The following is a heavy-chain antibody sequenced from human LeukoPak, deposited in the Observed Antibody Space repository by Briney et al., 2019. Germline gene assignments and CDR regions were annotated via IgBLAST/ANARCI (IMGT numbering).Heavy chain of an antibody. Sequence: SETLSLTCTVSGGPISSYHWSWIRQPAGKGLEWIGRIYTSGSTNYNPSLKSRDTMSVDTSKNQFPLKLSSVTAADTAVYYCARDSHSGKRYIDDWGQGTLVTVSS. V-gene: IGHV4-4*07. D-gene: IGHD1-26*01. CDR1: GGPISSYH. CDR3: ARDSHSGKRYIDD. J-gene: IGHJ4*01. CDR2: IYTSGST.